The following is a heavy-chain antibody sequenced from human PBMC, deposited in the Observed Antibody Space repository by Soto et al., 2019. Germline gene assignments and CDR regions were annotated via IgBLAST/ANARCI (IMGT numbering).Heavy chain of an antibody. Sequence: EVHLVESGGGLVQPGGSLRLSCAASGFSFSDHYMDWVRQAPGKGLEWVGRCRNKANSHTTEYATSVKGRFTISRDDSENSLYLQMNSLKTEDTAVYYCARALRVAGHSQFDFWGQGTLVTVSS. V-gene: IGHV3-72*01. CDR2: CRNKANSHTT. J-gene: IGHJ4*02. D-gene: IGHD6-19*01. CDR1: GFSFSDHY. CDR3: ARALRVAGHSQFDF.